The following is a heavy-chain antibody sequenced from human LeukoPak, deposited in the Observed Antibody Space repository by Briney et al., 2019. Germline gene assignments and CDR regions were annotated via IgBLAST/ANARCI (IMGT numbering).Heavy chain of an antibody. CDR3: AKDSRGSYYGGYFDY. CDR2: ISYDGSNK. V-gene: IGHV3-30*18. J-gene: IGHJ4*02. CDR1: GFTFSSYG. D-gene: IGHD1-26*01. Sequence: PGRSLRLSCAASGFTFSSYGMHWVRQAPGKGLEWVAAISYDGSNKYYADSVKGRFTISRDNSKNTLYLQMNSLRAEDTAVYYCAKDSRGSYYGGYFDYWGQGTLVTVSS.